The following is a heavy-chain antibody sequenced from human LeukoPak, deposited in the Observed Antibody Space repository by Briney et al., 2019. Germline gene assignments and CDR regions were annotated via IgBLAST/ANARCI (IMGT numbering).Heavy chain of an antibody. J-gene: IGHJ5*02. CDR2: INHSGSS. CDR1: GESFSGYY. V-gene: IGHV4-34*01. D-gene: IGHD6-19*01. CDR3: ARGRRIAVAGTSRWFDP. Sequence: SETLSLTCAVYGESFSGYYWSWIRQSPGKGLEWIGEINHSGSSNYNPSLKSRVTISVDTSKNQFSLKLSSVTAADTAVYYCARGRRIAVAGTSRWFDPWGQGTLVTVSS.